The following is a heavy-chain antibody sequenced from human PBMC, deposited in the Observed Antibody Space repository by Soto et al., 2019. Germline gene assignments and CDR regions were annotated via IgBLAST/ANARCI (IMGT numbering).Heavy chain of an antibody. J-gene: IGHJ5*01. Sequence: GASVKVSCKASGGVFRNYAINWVRQAPGQGREWMGGIIPVFGTADYPQKFQGRVTITADESTTTAYMELTSLKTEDTAVYFCARDRWGSYSFDSWGQGXLVTVSS. V-gene: IGHV1-69*13. CDR2: IIPVFGTA. D-gene: IGHD1-26*01. CDR1: GGVFRNYA. CDR3: ARDRWGSYSFDS.